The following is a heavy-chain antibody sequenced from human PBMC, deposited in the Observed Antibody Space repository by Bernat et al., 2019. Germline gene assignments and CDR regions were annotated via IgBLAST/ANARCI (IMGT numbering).Heavy chain of an antibody. Sequence: QVQLVQSGAEVKKPGSSVKVSCKASGGTFSSYAISWVRQAPGQGLEWMGGIIPIFGIANYAQKFQGRVTITADKSMSTAYMELSSLRSEDTAVYYCARYCSGGSCPERFDPWGQGTLVTVSS. V-gene: IGHV1-69*17. CDR2: IIPIFGIA. J-gene: IGHJ5*02. CDR3: ARYCSGGSCPERFDP. CDR1: GGTFSSYA. D-gene: IGHD2-15*01.